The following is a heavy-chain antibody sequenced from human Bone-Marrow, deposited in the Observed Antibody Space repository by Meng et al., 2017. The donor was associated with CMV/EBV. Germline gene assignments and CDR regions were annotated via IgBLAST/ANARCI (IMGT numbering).Heavy chain of an antibody. J-gene: IGHJ4*02. D-gene: IGHD6-6*01. CDR2: ISGSGGST. CDR1: GFTFSSYA. V-gene: IGHV3-23*01. Sequence: GGSLRLSCGASGFTFSSYAMSWVRQAPGKGLEWVSAISGSGGSTYYADSVKGRFTISRDNSKNTLYLQMNSLRAEDTAVYYCAKDRRKYSSSSNSDYWGKGTLVTVSS. CDR3: AKDRRKYSSSSNSDY.